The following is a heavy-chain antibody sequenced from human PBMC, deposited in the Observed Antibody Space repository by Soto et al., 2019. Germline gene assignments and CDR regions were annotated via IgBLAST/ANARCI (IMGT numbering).Heavy chain of an antibody. V-gene: IGHV3-23*01. CDR2: ISARGGSS. CDR3: AKGSIEYSASVDN. CDR1: GSSFSSYP. Sequence: DVQLLESGGGLVQPGGPLSFSGEPFGSSFSSYPWSGVAKAPGKGLGWVAVISARGGSSYFADPVKGRFTLSRDNSKNVLSLEMNSLRAEDTAIYFCAKGSIEYSASVDNWGQGTLVVASS. J-gene: IGHJ4*02. D-gene: IGHD5-12*01.